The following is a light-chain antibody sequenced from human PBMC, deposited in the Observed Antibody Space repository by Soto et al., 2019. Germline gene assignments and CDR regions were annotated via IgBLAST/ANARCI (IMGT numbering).Light chain of an antibody. CDR1: SSDVGGYNY. Sequence: QSVLTQPASVSGSPGQSITISCTGTSSDVGGYNYVSWFQQHPGKPPKLLIYQVSHRPSGVSNRFSGSKSGSTASLTISGLQAEDEADYYRSSYTSNSAPYVFGTGTKVTVL. CDR2: QVS. CDR3: SSYTSNSAPYV. J-gene: IGLJ1*01. V-gene: IGLV2-14*01.